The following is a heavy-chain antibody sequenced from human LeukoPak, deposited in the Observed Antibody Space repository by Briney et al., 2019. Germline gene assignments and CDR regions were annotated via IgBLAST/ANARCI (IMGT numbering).Heavy chain of an antibody. CDR1: GFTFSGST. Sequence: PGGSLRLSCAASGFTFSGSTMHWVRQASGKGLEWVGRIRSKANNYATAYATSVKGRITLSRDDSKNTAYLQMNSLKTEDTAVYYCIRGAASGSYYGFDVWGQGATATVSS. V-gene: IGHV3-73*01. J-gene: IGHJ6*02. CDR3: IRGAASGSYYGFDV. CDR2: IRSKANNYAT. D-gene: IGHD1-26*01.